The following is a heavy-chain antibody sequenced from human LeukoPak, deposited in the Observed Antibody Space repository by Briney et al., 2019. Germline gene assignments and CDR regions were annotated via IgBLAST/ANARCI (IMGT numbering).Heavy chain of an antibody. D-gene: IGHD2-15*01. CDR1: GFTFSNAW. Sequence: GGSLRLSCAASGFTFSNAWMSWVRQAPGKGLEWVSAISGSGGSTYYADSVKGRFTISRDNSKNTLYLQMNSLRAEDTAVYYCAKAGVVAAAAYFQHWGQGTLVTVPS. CDR3: AKAGVVAAAAYFQH. V-gene: IGHV3-23*01. J-gene: IGHJ1*01. CDR2: ISGSGGST.